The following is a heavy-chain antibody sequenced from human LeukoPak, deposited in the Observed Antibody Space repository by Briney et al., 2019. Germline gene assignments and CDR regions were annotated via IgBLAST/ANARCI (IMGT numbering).Heavy chain of an antibody. CDR1: GFTFSSYA. J-gene: IGHJ5*02. V-gene: IGHV3-23*01. CDR2: ISGSGGST. CDR3: ARDRLGYCSGGSCLSFDP. D-gene: IGHD2-15*01. Sequence: PGGSLRLSCAASGFTFSSYAMSWVRQAPGKGLEWVSAISGSGGSTYYADSVKGRFTISRDNAKNSLYLQMNSLRAEDTAVYYCARDRLGYCSGGSCLSFDPWGQGTLVTVSS.